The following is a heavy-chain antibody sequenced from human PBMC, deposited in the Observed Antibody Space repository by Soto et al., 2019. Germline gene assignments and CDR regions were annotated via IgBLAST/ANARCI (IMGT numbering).Heavy chain of an antibody. CDR3: ARAPYCSGGSCYEWDSYGYEGQAFDI. V-gene: IGHV4-30-2*01. CDR2: IYHSGST. J-gene: IGHJ3*02. CDR1: GGSISSGGYS. Sequence: SETLSLTCAVSGGSISSGGYSWSWIRQPPGKGLEWIGYIYHSGSTYYNPSLKSRVTISVDRSKNQFSLKLSSVTAADTAVYYCARAPYCSGGSCYEWDSYGYEGQAFDIWGQGTMVTVSS. D-gene: IGHD2-15*01.